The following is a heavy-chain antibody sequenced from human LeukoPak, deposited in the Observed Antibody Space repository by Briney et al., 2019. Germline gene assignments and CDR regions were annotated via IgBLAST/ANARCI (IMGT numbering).Heavy chain of an antibody. CDR1: GFTFSSYA. CDR2: ISGSGGST. Sequence: PGASLRLSCAASGFTFSSYAMSWVRQAPGKGLEWVSAISGSGGSTYYADSVKGRFTISRDNSKNTLYLQMNSLRAEDTAVYYCAKGRRELLWFGELWFDPWGQGTLVTVSS. CDR3: AKGRRELLWFGELWFDP. V-gene: IGHV3-23*01. J-gene: IGHJ5*02. D-gene: IGHD3-10*01.